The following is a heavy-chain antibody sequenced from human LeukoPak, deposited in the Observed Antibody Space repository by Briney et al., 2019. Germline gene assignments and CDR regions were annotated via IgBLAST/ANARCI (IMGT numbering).Heavy chain of an antibody. CDR1: GYTFTGYY. V-gene: IGHV1-2*02. CDR2: INPNSGGT. CDR3: AKVPSVFVAFVGY. Sequence: GASVKVSCKASGYTFTGYYMHWVRQAPGQGLEWMGWINPNSGGTNYAQKFQGRVTMTRDTSISTAYMELSRLRSDDTAVYYCAKVPSVFVAFVGYWGQGTLVTVSS. J-gene: IGHJ4*02. D-gene: IGHD3-10*01.